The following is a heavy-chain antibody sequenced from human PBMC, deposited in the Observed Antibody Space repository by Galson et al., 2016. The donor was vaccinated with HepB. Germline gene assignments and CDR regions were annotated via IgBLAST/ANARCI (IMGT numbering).Heavy chain of an antibody. CDR1: GFSLSTSGVA. CDR3: ARAVIAVAGFDFDC. V-gene: IGHV2-5*02. J-gene: IGHJ4*02. Sequence: PALVKPTQTLTLTCTFSGFSLSTSGVAVGWIRQPPGKALEWLAVIYWDDDKRYSPFLRSRLTITKDTSKNQLVITMTNMDPLDTATYYCARAVIAVAGFDFDCWGQGTLVTVSS. D-gene: IGHD6-19*01. CDR2: IYWDDDK.